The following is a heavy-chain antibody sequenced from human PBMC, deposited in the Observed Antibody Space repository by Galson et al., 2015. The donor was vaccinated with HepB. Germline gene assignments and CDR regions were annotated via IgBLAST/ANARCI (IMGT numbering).Heavy chain of an antibody. Sequence: SVRFSCAASGHTFSSYWMRWVRQAPGHGLVWMVRIKQDGSEKYYADSVKGRCTISRDNAKNSLYLEMNSRRAEDTAVYYCARALGGNDDYWGQGTLVTVSS. D-gene: IGHD4-23*01. CDR2: IKQDGSEK. V-gene: IGHV3-7*01. CDR1: GHTFSSYW. CDR3: ARALGGNDDY. J-gene: IGHJ4*02.